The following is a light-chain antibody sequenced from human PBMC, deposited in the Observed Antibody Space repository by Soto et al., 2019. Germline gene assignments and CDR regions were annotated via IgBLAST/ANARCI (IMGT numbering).Light chain of an antibody. CDR3: QQYNSHPSWT. Sequence: DIQMTQSPSTLSASVGDRVTITCRASQSISSWLAWYQQKPGKAPKLLIYDASSLESGVPSRFSGSGSGTEFTLTISSLQPDDFATYYCQQYNSHPSWTFGQGTKVEIK. V-gene: IGKV1-5*01. CDR1: QSISSW. CDR2: DAS. J-gene: IGKJ1*01.